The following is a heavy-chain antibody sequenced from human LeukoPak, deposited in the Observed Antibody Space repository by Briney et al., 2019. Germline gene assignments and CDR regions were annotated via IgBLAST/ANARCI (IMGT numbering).Heavy chain of an antibody. Sequence: PSETLSLTCTVSGGSISSYYWSWIRQPPGKGLEWIGYIYYSGSTNYNPSLKSRVTISVDTSKNQFSPKLSSVTAADTAVYYCASHDSSGYRDYWGQGTLVTVSS. CDR1: GGSISSYY. V-gene: IGHV4-59*08. CDR3: ASHDSSGYRDY. D-gene: IGHD3-22*01. J-gene: IGHJ4*02. CDR2: IYYSGST.